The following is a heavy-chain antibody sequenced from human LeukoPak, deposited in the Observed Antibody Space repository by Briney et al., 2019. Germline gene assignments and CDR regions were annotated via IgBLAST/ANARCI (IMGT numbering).Heavy chain of an antibody. J-gene: IGHJ5*02. CDR1: GFTSSSYA. V-gene: IGHV3-23*01. CDR2: ISGSGGST. Sequence: GGSLRLSCAASGFTSSSYAMSWVRQAPGKGLEWVSAISGSGGSTYYADSVKGRFTISRDNSKNTLYLQMNSLRAEDTAVYYCAKEAPDDYGDYGDWFDPWGQGTLVTVSS. D-gene: IGHD4-17*01. CDR3: AKEAPDDYGDYGDWFDP.